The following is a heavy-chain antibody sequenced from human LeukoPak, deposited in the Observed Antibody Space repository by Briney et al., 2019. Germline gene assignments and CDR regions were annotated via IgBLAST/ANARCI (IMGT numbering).Heavy chain of an antibody. J-gene: IGHJ6*03. CDR2: ITSSGSTI. Sequence: GGSLRLSCAASGFTFSSYEMNWVRQAPGKGLEWVSYITSSGSTIYYADSVKGRFTISRDNAKNSLYLQMNSLRAEDTAVYYCIRTLIVATSPYMDVWGKGTTVTVSS. D-gene: IGHD5-12*01. CDR1: GFTFSSYE. V-gene: IGHV3-48*03. CDR3: IRTLIVATSPYMDV.